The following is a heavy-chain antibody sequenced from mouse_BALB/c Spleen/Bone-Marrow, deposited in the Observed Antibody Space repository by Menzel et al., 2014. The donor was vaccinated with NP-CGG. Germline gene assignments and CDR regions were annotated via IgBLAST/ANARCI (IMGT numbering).Heavy chain of an antibody. J-gene: IGHJ4*01. V-gene: IGHV4-1*02. CDR2: INPDSSTI. CDR1: GFDFSRYW. CDR3: AREIPQGAMDY. Sequence: VQLKESGGGLVQSGGSLKLSCAASGFDFSRYWMSWVRQAPGKGLEWIGEINPDSSTINYTPSLKDKFIISRDNAKNTLYLQMSKVRSEDTALYYCAREIPQGAMDYWGQGTSVTVSS.